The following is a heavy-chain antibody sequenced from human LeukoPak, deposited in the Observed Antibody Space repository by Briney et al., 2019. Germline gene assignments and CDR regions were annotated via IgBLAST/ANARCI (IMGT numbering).Heavy chain of an antibody. CDR1: GFTFSDYA. CDR2: MSIHGGNE. CDR3: AKDSRGSNVRAFDY. V-gene: IGHV3-30-3*01. Sequence: GGSLRLSCAVSGFTFSDYAVHWVRQAPGKGLEWVAVMSIHGGNEYYADSVKGRFTISRDNSKNTLYLQMNSLSADDTAVYYCAKDSRGSNVRAFDYWGQGILVTVSS. D-gene: IGHD2-8*01. J-gene: IGHJ4*02.